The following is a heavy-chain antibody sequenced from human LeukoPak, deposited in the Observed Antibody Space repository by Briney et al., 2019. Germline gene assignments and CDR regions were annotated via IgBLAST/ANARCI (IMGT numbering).Heavy chain of an antibody. Sequence: PGGSLRLSCAASGFTFSNNWMHWVRQAPGKGLVWVSRISADGSSTSYADSVKGRFTISRDNAKNTLYLQMNSLRAEDTAMYYCARAPYGDYDSEYFQHWGQGTLVAVSS. CDR2: ISADGSST. J-gene: IGHJ1*01. V-gene: IGHV3-74*01. D-gene: IGHD4-17*01. CDR1: GFTFSNNW. CDR3: ARAPYGDYDSEYFQH.